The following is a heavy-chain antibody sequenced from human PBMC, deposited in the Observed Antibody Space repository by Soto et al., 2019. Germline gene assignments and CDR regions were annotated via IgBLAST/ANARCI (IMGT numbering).Heavy chain of an antibody. CDR1: GITFSNYD. CDR3: AKDMVRGYCRSGSCYSFDC. D-gene: IGHD2-15*01. Sequence: GGSLRLSCAASGITFSNYDMTWVRQAPGKGLDWVSAISGSGGSTYHADSVKGRFTISRDNSQNTLYLQMNSLRAEDTAIYSCAKDMVRGYCRSGSCYSFDCWGQGTLVTVSS. J-gene: IGHJ4*02. V-gene: IGHV3-23*01. CDR2: ISGSGGST.